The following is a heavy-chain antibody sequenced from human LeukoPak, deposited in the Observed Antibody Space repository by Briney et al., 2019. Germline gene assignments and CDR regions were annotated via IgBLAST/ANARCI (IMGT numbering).Heavy chain of an antibody. CDR1: GFTFSTFG. CDR2: IRYDGRNQ. Sequence: AGRSLRLSCAASGFTFSTFGMHWVRQAPGKGLEWVAFIRYDGRNQYYEDSVKGRFTISRDNSKNKLYLEMSRLRPEDSALYYCVKDDFYDATEAWGRGTLVTVSS. V-gene: IGHV3-30*02. J-gene: IGHJ5*02. CDR3: VKDDFYDATEA. D-gene: IGHD3-22*01.